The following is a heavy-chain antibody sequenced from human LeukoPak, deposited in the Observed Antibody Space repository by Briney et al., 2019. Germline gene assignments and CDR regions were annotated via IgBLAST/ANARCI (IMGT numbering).Heavy chain of an antibody. D-gene: IGHD3-10*01. J-gene: IGHJ4*02. CDR1: GYTFASFG. CDR3: ARIDLWFGELIDY. V-gene: IGHV1-18*01. Sequence: GASVKVSCKASGYTFASFGLSWVRQAPGQGLELVGWISAYNGDTNYAQNLQGRVTMTTDTSTSTAYMELRGLRSDDTAVYYCARIDLWFGELIDYWGQGTLVTVSS. CDR2: ISAYNGDT.